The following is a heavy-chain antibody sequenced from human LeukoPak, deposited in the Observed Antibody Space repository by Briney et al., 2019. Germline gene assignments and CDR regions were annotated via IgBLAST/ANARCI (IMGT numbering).Heavy chain of an antibody. J-gene: IGHJ3*01. D-gene: IGHD3-10*01. CDR1: GGSFSGYY. CDR2: INHSGST. CDR3: ARRDTLTGKPYDF. Sequence: SETLSLTCAVYGGSFSGYYWSWIRQPPGKGLEWIGEINHSGSTNYNPSLKSRVTISVDTSKNQFSLKLGSVTAADTAVYYCARRDTLTGKPYDFWGQGTMVTVSS. V-gene: IGHV4-34*01.